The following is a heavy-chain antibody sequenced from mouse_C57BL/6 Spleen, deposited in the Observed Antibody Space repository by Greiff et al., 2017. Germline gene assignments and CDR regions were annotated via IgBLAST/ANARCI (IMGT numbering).Heavy chain of an antibody. D-gene: IGHD2-10*02. J-gene: IGHJ4*01. CDR2: ISSGSSTI. Sequence: EVQLVESGGGLVKPGGSLTLSCAASGFTFSDYGMHWVRQAPEKGLEWVAYISSGSSTIYYADTVKGRFTISRDNAKNTLFLQKTRLRSEDTAMYYCARKYREMDYWGQGTSVTVSS. V-gene: IGHV5-17*01. CDR1: GFTFSDYG. CDR3: ARKYREMDY.